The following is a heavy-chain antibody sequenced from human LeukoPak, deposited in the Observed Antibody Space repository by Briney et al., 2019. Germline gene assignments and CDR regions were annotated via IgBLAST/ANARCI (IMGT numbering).Heavy chain of an antibody. V-gene: IGHV4-39*01. J-gene: IGHJ6*03. CDR1: GGPISSSGHY. Sequence: PSETLSLTCTDSGGPISSSGHYWGWIRQAPGKGLEWIGSVHYSGSTYYSPSLQSRVSISVDTSKNQFSLNFKSMTAADTAVYYCMKGLAVAGKFFYNYNTDVWGQGTTVTVSS. D-gene: IGHD6-19*01. CDR2: VHYSGST. CDR3: MKGLAVAGKFFYNYNTDV.